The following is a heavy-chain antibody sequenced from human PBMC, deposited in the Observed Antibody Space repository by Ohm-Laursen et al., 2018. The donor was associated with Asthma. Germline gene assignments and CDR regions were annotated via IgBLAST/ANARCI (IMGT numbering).Heavy chain of an antibody. CDR1: GGTLGTSV. J-gene: IGHJ4*02. CDR2: INSVFGTS. Sequence: GSSVKVSCKSLGGTLGTSVIGWVRQAPGQGLEWLGEINSVFGTSTYAQKFHDRFTITADESTSTVYMTLSSLTSEDTAVYYCARKAGSCITSNCYSLDFWGQGTLVTVSS. CDR3: ARKAGSCITSNCYSLDF. V-gene: IGHV1-69*13. D-gene: IGHD2-15*01.